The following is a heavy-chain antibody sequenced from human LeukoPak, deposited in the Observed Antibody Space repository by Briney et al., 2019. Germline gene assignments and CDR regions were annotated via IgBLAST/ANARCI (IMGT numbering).Heavy chain of an antibody. D-gene: IGHD2-2*01. Sequence: ASVKVSCKISGYTLTELSMHWVRQAPGKGLEWMGGFDPEDGETIYAQKFQGRVTMTEDTSTDTAYVELSSLRSEDTAVYYCATDIVVVPAAELGYWGQGTLVTVSS. J-gene: IGHJ4*02. CDR1: GYTLTELS. V-gene: IGHV1-24*01. CDR2: FDPEDGET. CDR3: ATDIVVVPAAELGY.